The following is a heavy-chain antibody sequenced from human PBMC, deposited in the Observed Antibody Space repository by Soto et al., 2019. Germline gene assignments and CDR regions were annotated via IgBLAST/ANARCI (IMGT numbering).Heavy chain of an antibody. CDR1: GGSISSSSYY. D-gene: IGHD4-17*01. J-gene: IGHJ5*02. CDR3: ASSHDYGAPRWFDP. CDR2: IYYSGST. Sequence: QLQLQESGPGLVKPSETLSLTCTVSGGSISSSSYYWGWIRQPPGKGLECIGSIYYSGSTYYNPSLKSRVTISVDTSKHQFSLKLSSVTAADTAVYYCASSHDYGAPRWFDPWGQGTLVTVAS. V-gene: IGHV4-39*01.